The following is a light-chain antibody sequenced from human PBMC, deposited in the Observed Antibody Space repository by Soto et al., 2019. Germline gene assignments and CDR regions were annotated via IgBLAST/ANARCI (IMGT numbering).Light chain of an antibody. CDR2: AAS. V-gene: IGKV1-27*01. J-gene: IGKJ4*01. CDR3: QKYTTVPA. CDR1: QGISNY. Sequence: DIQMTQSPSSLSASVGDRVTITCRASQGISNYLGWYQQIPGKVPKLLISAASTLQSGVPSRFSGSGSGTDFTLTISSLQPEDVATYYCQKYTTVPAFGGGTKVEIK.